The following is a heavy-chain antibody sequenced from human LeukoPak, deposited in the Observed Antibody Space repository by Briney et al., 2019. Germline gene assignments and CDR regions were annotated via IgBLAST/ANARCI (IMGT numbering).Heavy chain of an antibody. J-gene: IGHJ4*02. CDR2: INPNSRGT. D-gene: IGHD3-10*01. CDR1: GYTLTDYF. Sequence: ASVKVSCKASGYTLTDYFMDWVRQAPGQGLEWMGWINPNSRGTKNAQKFQGRVTMTRDTSISTAYMELSSPRSDDTAIYYCARASIDGSGRHYFDYWGQGTLVTVSS. CDR3: ARASIDGSGRHYFDY. V-gene: IGHV1-2*02.